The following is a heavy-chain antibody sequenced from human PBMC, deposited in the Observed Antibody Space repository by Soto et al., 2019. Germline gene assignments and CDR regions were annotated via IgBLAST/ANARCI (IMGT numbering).Heavy chain of an antibody. CDR2: INPSGGST. J-gene: IGHJ4*02. V-gene: IGHV1-46*01. Sequence: XSVKVSCKASVYSFTSYYMHWVRQAPGQGLEWMGIINPSGGSTSYAQKFQGRVTMTRDTSTSTVYMELSSLRSEDTAVYYCARSVTHNYYDSSGPFDYWGQGTLVTVSS. D-gene: IGHD3-22*01. CDR3: ARSVTHNYYDSSGPFDY. CDR1: VYSFTSYY.